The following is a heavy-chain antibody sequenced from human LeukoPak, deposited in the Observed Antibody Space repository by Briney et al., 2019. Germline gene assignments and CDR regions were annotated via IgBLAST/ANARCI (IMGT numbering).Heavy chain of an antibody. CDR1: GFTVSSNY. CDR3: ARVILRSNAFDI. Sequence: GGSLRLSCAASGFTVSSNYMSWVRQAPGKGLEWVSVIYSGGSTYYADSAKGRFTISRDNSKNTLYLQMNSLRAEDTAVYYCARVILRSNAFDIWGQGTMVTVSS. CDR2: IYSGGST. D-gene: IGHD2-21*01. V-gene: IGHV3-66*01. J-gene: IGHJ3*02.